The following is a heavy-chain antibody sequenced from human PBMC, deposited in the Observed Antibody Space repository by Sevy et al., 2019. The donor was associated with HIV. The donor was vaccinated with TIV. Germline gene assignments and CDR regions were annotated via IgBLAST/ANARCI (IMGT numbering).Heavy chain of an antibody. CDR1: GGSFSGYS. V-gene: IGHV4-34*01. CDR2: ITHSGNT. D-gene: IGHD3-10*01. CDR3: ARGKDVFGTFDI. Sequence: SENLSLTCAVYGGSFSGYSWSWIRQSPEKGLDWIGEITHSGNTNYISSLKSRVTISKHTSKSEFSLKLSSVSAADTAVYYWARGKDVFGTFDIWGQGTGVTVSS. J-gene: IGHJ3*02.